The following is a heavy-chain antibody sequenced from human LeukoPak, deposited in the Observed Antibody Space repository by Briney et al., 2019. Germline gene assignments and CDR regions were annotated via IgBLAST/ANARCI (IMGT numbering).Heavy chain of an antibody. J-gene: IGHJ4*02. CDR3: AKNIYDYVWGSYRYAPGYYFDY. CDR1: GFTFSSYA. D-gene: IGHD3-16*02. Sequence: PGGSLRLSCAASGFTFSSYAMSWVRQAPGKGLEWVSAISGSGGSTYYADSVKGRFIISRDNSKNTLYLQMNSLRAEDTAVYYCAKNIYDYVWGSYRYAPGYYFDYWGQGTLVTVSS. CDR2: ISGSGGST. V-gene: IGHV3-23*01.